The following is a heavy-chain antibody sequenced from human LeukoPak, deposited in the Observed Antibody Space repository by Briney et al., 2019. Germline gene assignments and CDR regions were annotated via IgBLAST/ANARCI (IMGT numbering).Heavy chain of an antibody. CDR1: GFTFSTYA. D-gene: IGHD3-22*01. V-gene: IGHV3-23*01. Sequence: GGSLRLSCAASGFTFSTYAMSWVRQAPGKGLEWVSALTNSGGSGGVTYYADSVKGRFIISRDNSKSTLYQQLSSLRAEDTAVYYCAKAMSTDHYDSRGFYRVDFDSWGQGTLVTVSS. CDR3: AKAMSTDHYDSRGFYRVDFDS. CDR2: LTNSGGSGGVT. J-gene: IGHJ4*02.